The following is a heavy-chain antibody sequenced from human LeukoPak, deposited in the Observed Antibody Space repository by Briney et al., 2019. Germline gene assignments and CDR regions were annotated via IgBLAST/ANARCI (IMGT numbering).Heavy chain of an antibody. D-gene: IGHD6-13*01. V-gene: IGHV3-74*01. Sequence: PGGSLRLSCAASGFTFSSYAMSWVRQAPGKGLVWVSRINTDGNSTTYADSVKGRFTISRDNAKNTLYLQMNSLRAEDTAVYYCARGIPAAGKNSYFYYYMDVWGKGTTVTVSS. J-gene: IGHJ6*03. CDR3: ARGIPAAGKNSYFYYYMDV. CDR2: INTDGNST. CDR1: GFTFSSYA.